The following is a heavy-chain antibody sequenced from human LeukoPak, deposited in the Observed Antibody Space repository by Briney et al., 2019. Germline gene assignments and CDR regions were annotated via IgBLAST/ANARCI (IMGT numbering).Heavy chain of an antibody. D-gene: IGHD2-15*01. Sequence: SETLSLTCTVSGGSIRSSYYYWGWIRQPPGKGLEWIGSIYDSGSTYYNPSLKSRVTISVDTSKNQFSLKLSSVTAADTAVYYCARNYCSGGSCYRLDYWGQGTLVTVSS. V-gene: IGHV4-39*07. J-gene: IGHJ4*02. CDR2: IYDSGST. CDR1: GGSIRSSYYY. CDR3: ARNYCSGGSCYRLDY.